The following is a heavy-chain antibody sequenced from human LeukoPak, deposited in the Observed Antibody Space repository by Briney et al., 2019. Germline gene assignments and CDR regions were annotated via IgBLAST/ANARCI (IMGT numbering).Heavy chain of an antibody. J-gene: IGHJ4*02. Sequence: ASVKVSCKASGHTFTTYNFYWVRQAPGQGLEWTGIVDPSDGATSYAQKFRGRVAMTRDMSTSTVYLELKSLRSDDTALYYCARDRGRTFDFDYWGQGTLVTVSS. CDR1: GHTFTTYN. CDR3: ARDRGRTFDFDY. D-gene: IGHD1-14*01. CDR2: VDPSDGAT. V-gene: IGHV1-46*01.